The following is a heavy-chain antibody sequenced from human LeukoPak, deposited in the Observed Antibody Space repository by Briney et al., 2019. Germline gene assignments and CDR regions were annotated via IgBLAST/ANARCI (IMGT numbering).Heavy chain of an antibody. CDR3: ARGNSDGDIVVVPAAMGPAWYYYMDV. CDR2: MNPNSGNT. Sequence: ASVKVSCKASGGTFSSYAINWVRQVTGQGLEWMGWMNPNSGNTGYAQKFQGRVTITRNTSISTAYMELSSLRSEDTAVYYCARGNSDGDIVVVPAAMGPAWYYYMDVWGKGTTVTVSS. V-gene: IGHV1-8*03. J-gene: IGHJ6*03. CDR1: GGTFSSYA. D-gene: IGHD2-2*01.